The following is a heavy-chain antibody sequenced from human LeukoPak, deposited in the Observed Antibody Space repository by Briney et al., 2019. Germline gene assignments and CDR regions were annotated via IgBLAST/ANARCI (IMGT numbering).Heavy chain of an antibody. CDR3: ATGGRFYYDL. Sequence: GGSLRLSCAASGFTFSSYSMNWVRQAPGKGLEWVAVIWYDGSNKYYADSVKGRFTISKDLSQNRLYMQMNSLRAEDAAMYYCATGGRFYYDLWGQGTLVTVSS. D-gene: IGHD2-15*01. J-gene: IGHJ4*02. V-gene: IGHV3-33*08. CDR1: GFTFSSYS. CDR2: IWYDGSNK.